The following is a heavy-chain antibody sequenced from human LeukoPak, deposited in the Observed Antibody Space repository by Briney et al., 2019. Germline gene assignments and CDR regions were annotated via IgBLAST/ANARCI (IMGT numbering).Heavy chain of an antibody. D-gene: IGHD3-22*01. CDR3: ARDSDYYDSSGYYVDY. J-gene: IGHJ4*02. V-gene: IGHV3-21*01. Sequence: GSLRLSCAASGFTFSSYSMNWVRQAPGKGLEWVSSISSSSSYIYYADSVKGRFTISRDNAKNSLYLQMNSLRAEDTAVYYCARDSDYYDSSGYYVDYWGQGTLVTVSS. CDR2: ISSSSSYI. CDR1: GFTFSSYS.